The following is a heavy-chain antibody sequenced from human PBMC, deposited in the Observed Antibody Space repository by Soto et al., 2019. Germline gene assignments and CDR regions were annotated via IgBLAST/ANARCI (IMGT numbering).Heavy chain of an antibody. CDR1: GFTFSSYS. CDR2: ISSSSSYI. D-gene: IGHD3-3*01. V-gene: IGHV3-21*01. J-gene: IGHJ6*02. Sequence: PGGSLRLSCAASGFTFSSYSMNWVRQAPGKGLEWVSSISSSSSYIYYADSVKGRFTISRDNAKNSLYLQMNSLRAEDTAVYYCARNDFWSGYSVPGVAYYYGMDVWGQGTTVTVSS. CDR3: ARNDFWSGYSVPGVAYYYGMDV.